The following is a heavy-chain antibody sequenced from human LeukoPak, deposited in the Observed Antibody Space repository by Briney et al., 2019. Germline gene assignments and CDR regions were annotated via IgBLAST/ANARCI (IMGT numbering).Heavy chain of an antibody. V-gene: IGHV3-48*01. D-gene: IGHD3-3*01. CDR3: ARVKKRVTIFGVVITPPDY. J-gene: IGHJ4*02. CDR2: ISSSSSTI. CDR1: GFTFSSYS. Sequence: GGSLRLSCAASGFTFSSYSMNWVRQAPGKGLKWVSYISSSSSTIYYADSVKGRFTISRDNAKNSLYLQMNSLRAEDTAVYYCARVKKRVTIFGVVITPPDYWGQGTLVTVSS.